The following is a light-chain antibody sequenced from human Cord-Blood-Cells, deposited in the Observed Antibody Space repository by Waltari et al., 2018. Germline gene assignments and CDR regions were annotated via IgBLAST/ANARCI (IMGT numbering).Light chain of an antibody. CDR1: SSDVGGYNY. Sequence: QSALTQPRSVSGSPGQSVTISCTGTSSDVGGYNYVSWYHQHPGKAPNLMIYDVSKRPSGVPDRFSGSKSGNTASLTISGLQAEDEADYYCCSYTSSSTLVFGGGTKLTVL. J-gene: IGLJ3*02. CDR2: DVS. CDR3: CSYTSSSTLV. V-gene: IGLV2-11*01.